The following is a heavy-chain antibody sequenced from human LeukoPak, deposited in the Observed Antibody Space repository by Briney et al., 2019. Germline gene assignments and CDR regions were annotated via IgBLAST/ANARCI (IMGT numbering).Heavy chain of an antibody. Sequence: ASVKVSCKASGYTFTSYGISWVRQAPGQGLEWMGWISAYNGNTNYAQKFQGRVTMTRDTSTSTVYMELSSLRSEDTAVYYCARVAGYYDSSGSPDFDYWGQGTLVTVSS. CDR1: GYTFTSYG. J-gene: IGHJ4*02. CDR3: ARVAGYYDSSGSPDFDY. V-gene: IGHV1-18*01. D-gene: IGHD3-22*01. CDR2: ISAYNGNT.